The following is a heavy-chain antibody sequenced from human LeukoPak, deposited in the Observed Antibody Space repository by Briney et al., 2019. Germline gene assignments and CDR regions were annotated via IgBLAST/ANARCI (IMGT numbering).Heavy chain of an antibody. D-gene: IGHD3-16*01. CDR3: TADLRL. Sequence: GGSLRLSCAASGFTFRGYEVNWVRQAPGKGLEYIGRIKSKTDGGTTYYAAPVKGRFTISRDDSKNTLYLQMNGLKIEDTALYYCTADLRLWGQGTLVTVSS. V-gene: IGHV3-15*01. J-gene: IGHJ1*01. CDR2: IKSKTDGGTT. CDR1: GFTFRGYE.